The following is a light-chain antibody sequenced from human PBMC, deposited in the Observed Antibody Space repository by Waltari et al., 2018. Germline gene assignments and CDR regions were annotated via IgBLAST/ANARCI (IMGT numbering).Light chain of an antibody. J-gene: IGLJ1*01. CDR2: EVT. Sequence: QSALTQPPSASGSPGQSVTISCTGTSSDVGAYNHFSWHQQHPRKAPKLMIYEVTRRPSGVSDRFSGSKSGNTASLTVSVLQAEDEADYYCSSYAANTICVFGTGTKVTVL. CDR1: SSDVGAYNH. CDR3: SSYAANTICV. V-gene: IGLV2-8*01.